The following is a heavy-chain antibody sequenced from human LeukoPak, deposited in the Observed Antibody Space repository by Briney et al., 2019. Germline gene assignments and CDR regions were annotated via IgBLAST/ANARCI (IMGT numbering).Heavy chain of an antibody. CDR1: GFTFSSYW. D-gene: IGHD3-3*01. J-gene: IGHJ5*02. Sequence: GGSLRLSCAASGFTFSSYWMHWVRQAPGKGLVWVSRINTDGSSTSYADSVKGRFTISRDNFKNTLYLEMNSLRAEDTAVYYCAKEGTMLRFLEWLLTWGQGTLVTVSS. V-gene: IGHV3-74*01. CDR3: AKEGTMLRFLEWLLT. CDR2: INTDGSST.